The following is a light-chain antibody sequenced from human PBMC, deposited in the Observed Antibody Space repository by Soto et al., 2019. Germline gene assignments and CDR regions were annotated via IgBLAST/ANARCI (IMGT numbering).Light chain of an antibody. CDR2: DVS. J-gene: IGLJ2*01. CDR3: SSYTNSSPVV. Sequence: QSVLTQPASVSGSPGQSITISCTGTSSDVGGYNYVSWYQQHPGKAPKLMIYDVSNPPSGVSNRFSGSKSGNTASLTISGLQAEDEADYYCSSYTNSSPVVFGGGTKVTVL. V-gene: IGLV2-14*03. CDR1: SSDVGGYNY.